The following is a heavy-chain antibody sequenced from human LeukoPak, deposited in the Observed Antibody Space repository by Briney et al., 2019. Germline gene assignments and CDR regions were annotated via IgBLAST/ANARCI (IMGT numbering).Heavy chain of an antibody. CDR3: LHAFDI. CDR1: GFTFSSYW. J-gene: IGHJ3*02. V-gene: IGHV3-7*01. CDR2: IKQDGSEK. Sequence: GGSLRLSCVASGFTFSSYWMSWVRQAPGKGLEWVANIKQDGSEKYYVDSVKGRFTISRDNAKNSLYLQMNSLRAEDTAVYYCLHAFDIWGQGTMVTVSS.